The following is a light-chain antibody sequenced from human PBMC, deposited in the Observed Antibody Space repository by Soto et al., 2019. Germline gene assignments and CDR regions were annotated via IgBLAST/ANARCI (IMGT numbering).Light chain of an antibody. CDR1: SSDVGSYNR. J-gene: IGLJ1*01. CDR3: RSYTSSSGYV. CDR2: EVS. Sequence: QSALTQPPSVSGSPGQSVTISCTGTSSDVGSYNRVSWYQQPPGTAPKLMIYEVSNRPSGVPDRFSGSKSGNTASLTISGLQAEDEADYYCRSYTSSSGYVFGTGTKVTVL. V-gene: IGLV2-18*02.